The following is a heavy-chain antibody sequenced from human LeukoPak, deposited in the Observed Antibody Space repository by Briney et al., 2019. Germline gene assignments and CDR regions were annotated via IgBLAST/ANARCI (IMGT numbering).Heavy chain of an antibody. J-gene: IGHJ4*02. V-gene: IGHV3-23*01. CDR1: GFTFSSYA. D-gene: IGHD1-1*01. Sequence: GGSLRLSCAASGFTFSSYAMSWVRQAPGKGLDWVSAISGSGGSTYYADSVKGRFTISRDKSKNTLYLQMNSLRAEDTAVYYCAKDRFGNELFDYWGQGTLVTVSS. CDR3: AKDRFGNELFDY. CDR2: ISGSGGST.